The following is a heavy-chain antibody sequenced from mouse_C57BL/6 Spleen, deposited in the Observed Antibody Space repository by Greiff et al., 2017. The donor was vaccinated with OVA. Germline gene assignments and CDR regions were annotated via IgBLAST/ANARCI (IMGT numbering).Heavy chain of an antibody. CDR3: ARGSLMVTTRAMDY. V-gene: IGHV1-64*01. CDR2: IHPNSGST. Sequence: QVQLQQPGAELVKPGASVKLSCKASGYTFTSYWMHWVKQRPGQGLEWIGMIHPNSGSTNYNEKFKSKATLTVDKSSSKAYMQLSSLTSEDSAVYYCARGSLMVTTRAMDYWGQGTSVTVSS. D-gene: IGHD2-2*01. CDR1: GYTFTSYW. J-gene: IGHJ4*01.